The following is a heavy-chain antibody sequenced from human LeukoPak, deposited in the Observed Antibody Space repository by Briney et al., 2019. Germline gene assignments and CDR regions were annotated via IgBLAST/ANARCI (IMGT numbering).Heavy chain of an antibody. V-gene: IGHV3-21*01. CDR3: ARDIDGPFDY. CDR1: GFTFSSYS. D-gene: IGHD3-9*01. J-gene: IGHJ4*02. CDR2: ISSSSSYI. Sequence: GGSLRLSCAASGFTFSSYSMNWVRQAPGKGLEWVSSISSSSSYIYYADSVKGRFTISRDNSKNTLYLQMNSLRAEDTAVYYCARDIDGPFDYWGQGTLVTVSS.